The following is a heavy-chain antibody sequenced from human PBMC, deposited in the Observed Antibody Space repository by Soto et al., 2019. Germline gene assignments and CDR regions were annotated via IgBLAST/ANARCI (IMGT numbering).Heavy chain of an antibody. J-gene: IGHJ2*01. CDR2: ISGSGGST. CDR1: GFTFSSYA. Sequence: EVQLLESGGGLVQPGGSLRLSCAASGFTFSSYAMSWVRQAPGKGLEWVSAISGSGGSTYYADSVKGRFTISRDNSKNTLYLQMNRLRAEDTAVYYCAKGGRDYDILTGYYKPGWYFDLWGRGTLVTVSS. CDR3: AKGGRDYDILTGYYKPGWYFDL. V-gene: IGHV3-23*01. D-gene: IGHD3-9*01.